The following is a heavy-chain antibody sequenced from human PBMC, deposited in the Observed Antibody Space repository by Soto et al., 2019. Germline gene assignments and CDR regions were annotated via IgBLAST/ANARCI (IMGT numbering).Heavy chain of an antibody. D-gene: IGHD3-16*01. V-gene: IGHV3-66*01. CDR3: ARDRLSVWGYYMDV. CDR1: GLTVSSNY. J-gene: IGHJ6*03. Sequence: GGSLRLSCAASGLTVSSNYMSWVRQAPGKGLEWVSVIYSGGSTYYADSVKGRFTISRDNSKNTLYLQMNSLRAEDTAVYYCARDRLSVWGYYMDVWGKGTTVTVSS. CDR2: IYSGGST.